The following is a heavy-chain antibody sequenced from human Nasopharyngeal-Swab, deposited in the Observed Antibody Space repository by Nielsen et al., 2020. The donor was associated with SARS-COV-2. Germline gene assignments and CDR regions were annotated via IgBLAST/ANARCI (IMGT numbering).Heavy chain of an antibody. D-gene: IGHD3-3*01. CDR1: GFTFSSYA. V-gene: IGHV3-23*01. Sequence: GESLKISCAASGFTFSSYAMSWVRQAPGKGLEWVSAISGSGGSTYYADSVKGRFTISRDNSKNTLYLQMDSLRAEDTAVYYCARQIADFWSGYYTNYYYGMDVWGQGTTVTVSS. J-gene: IGHJ6*02. CDR3: ARQIADFWSGYYTNYYYGMDV. CDR2: ISGSGGST.